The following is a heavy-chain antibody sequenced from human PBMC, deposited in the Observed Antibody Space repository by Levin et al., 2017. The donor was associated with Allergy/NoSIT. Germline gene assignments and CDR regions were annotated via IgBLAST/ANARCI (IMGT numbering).Heavy chain of an antibody. Sequence: GGSLRLSCAASGFTFSSYAMSWVRQAPGKGLEWVSAISGSGGSTYYADSVKGRFTISRDNSKNTLYLQMNSLRAEDTAVYYCAKDKLMVRGVIITYDAFDIWGQGTMVTVSS. V-gene: IGHV3-23*01. J-gene: IGHJ3*02. CDR1: GFTFSSYA. D-gene: IGHD3-10*01. CDR3: AKDKLMVRGVIITYDAFDI. CDR2: ISGSGGST.